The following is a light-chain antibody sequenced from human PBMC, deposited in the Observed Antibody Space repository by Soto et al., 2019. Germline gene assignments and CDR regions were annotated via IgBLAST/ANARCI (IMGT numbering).Light chain of an antibody. CDR3: HSYDTSLSALV. J-gene: IGLJ3*02. V-gene: IGLV1-40*01. CDR2: GNS. Sequence: QAVVTQPPSVSGAPGQRVTISCTGSSSNIGAGYDVHWYQQLPGTAPKLLIYGNSNRPSGVPDRFSGSKSGTSASLAITGLLPDDDAAYYCHSYDTSLSALVFGGGTKLTVL. CDR1: SSNIGAGYD.